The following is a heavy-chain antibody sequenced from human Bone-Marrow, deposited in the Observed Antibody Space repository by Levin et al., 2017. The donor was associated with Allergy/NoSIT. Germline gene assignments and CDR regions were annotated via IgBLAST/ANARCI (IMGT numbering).Heavy chain of an antibody. CDR2: IRSKAYGGTT. J-gene: IGHJ6*02. Sequence: GGSLRLSCTASGFTFGDYAMSWFRQAPGKGLEWVGFIRSKAYGGTTEYAASVKGRFTISRDDSKSIAYLQMNSLKTEDTAVYYCTRERPSVLRRITILEGYSYGMDVWGQGTTVTVSS. D-gene: IGHD3-10*01. CDR1: GFTFGDYA. CDR3: TRERPSVLRRITILEGYSYGMDV. V-gene: IGHV3-49*03.